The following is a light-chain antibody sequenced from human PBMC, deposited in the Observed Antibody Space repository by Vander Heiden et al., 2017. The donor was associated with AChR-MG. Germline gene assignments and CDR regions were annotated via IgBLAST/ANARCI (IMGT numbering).Light chain of an antibody. CDR1: QSLLHSNGYNY. CDR2: LGS. V-gene: IGKV2-28*01. J-gene: IGKJ4*01. Sequence: DIVMTQSPLSLPVTPGEPDSISCRSSQSLLHSNGYNYLDWYLQKPGQSPQLLIYLGSNRASGVPDRFSGSGSGTDFTLKISRVEAEDVGVYYCRQALQTPHTFGGGTKVEIK. CDR3: RQALQTPHT.